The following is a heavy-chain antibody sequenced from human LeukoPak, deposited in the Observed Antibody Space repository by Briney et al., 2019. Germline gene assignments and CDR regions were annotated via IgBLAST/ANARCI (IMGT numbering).Heavy chain of an antibody. CDR3: ARSGTATSFYYYYYMDV. CDR2: IHYTGNT. CDR1: GDSISPNY. D-gene: IGHD4-17*01. Sequence: PSETLSLTCTVSGDSISPNYWSWIRRPPGKGLEWIGYIHYTGNTNYNPSLKSRVSILVNTSKNQFSLKLSSVTAADTAGYYCARSGTATSFYYYYYMDVWGKGTTVTVSS. J-gene: IGHJ6*03. V-gene: IGHV4-59*01.